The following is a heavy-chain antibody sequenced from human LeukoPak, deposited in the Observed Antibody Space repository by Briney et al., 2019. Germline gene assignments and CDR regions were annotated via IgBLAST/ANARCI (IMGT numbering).Heavy chain of an antibody. CDR3: ARRRGDV. D-gene: IGHD3-10*01. Sequence: PGGSLRLSCAASGFSFKDYWMSWVRQAPGKGLEWAAIINKDGSENYYVDSVKGRLTISRDNAKKSLYLQMNSLRAEDTAVYYCARRRGDVWGQGTTVTVCS. J-gene: IGHJ6*02. CDR1: GFSFKDYW. V-gene: IGHV3-7*04. CDR2: INKDGSEN.